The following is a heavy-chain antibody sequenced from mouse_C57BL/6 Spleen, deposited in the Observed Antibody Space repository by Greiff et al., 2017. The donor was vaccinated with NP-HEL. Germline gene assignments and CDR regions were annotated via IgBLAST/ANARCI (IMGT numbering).Heavy chain of an antibody. Sequence: EVQLQQSVAELVRPGASVKLSCTASGFNIKNTYMHWVKQRPEQGLEWIGRIDPANGNTKYAPKFQGKATITAYTSSNTAYLQLSSLTSEDTAIYYCAGGYYYGSSGYFDDWGQGTTLTVSS. J-gene: IGHJ2*01. D-gene: IGHD1-1*01. CDR1: GFNIKNTY. CDR3: AGGYYYGSSGYFDD. V-gene: IGHV14-3*01. CDR2: IDPANGNT.